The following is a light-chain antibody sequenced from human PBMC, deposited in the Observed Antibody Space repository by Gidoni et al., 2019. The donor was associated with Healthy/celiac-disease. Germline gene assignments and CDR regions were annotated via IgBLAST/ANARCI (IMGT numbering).Light chain of an antibody. CDR1: QSVSSSY. CDR3: QQYGSSPFA. J-gene: IGKJ3*01. CDR2: GAS. V-gene: IGKV3-20*01. Sequence: EIVLKQSPGTLSLSPGERATLSCRASQSVSSSYLAWYQQKPGQAPRLLIYGASSRATGIPDRFSGSGSGTDFTLTISRLEPEDFAVYYCQQYGSSPFAFGPGTKVEIK.